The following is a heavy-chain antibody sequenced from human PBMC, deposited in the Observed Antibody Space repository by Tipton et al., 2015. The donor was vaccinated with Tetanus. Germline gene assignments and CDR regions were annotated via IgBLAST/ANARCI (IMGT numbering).Heavy chain of an antibody. CDR3: ARVRGYCSSTTCSGIDY. V-gene: IGHV3-7*01. CDR1: GFTFNTYW. Sequence: SLRLSCAASGFTFNTYWMTWVRQVPGKGLEWVANIKQDGGEKYWVDSVKGRFTISRDNARNSLYLQMNSLRAEDTAVYYCARVRGYCSSTTCSGIDYWGQGTLVTVSS. D-gene: IGHD2-2*01. CDR2: IKQDGGEK. J-gene: IGHJ4*02.